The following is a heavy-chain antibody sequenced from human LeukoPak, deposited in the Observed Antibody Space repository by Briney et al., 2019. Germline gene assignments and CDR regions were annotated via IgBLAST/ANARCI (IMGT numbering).Heavy chain of an antibody. CDR3: AKDRYSGSYLQRGPCAH. V-gene: IGHV3-30*18. CDR1: GFTFSNAW. D-gene: IGHD1-26*01. J-gene: IGHJ4*02. CDR2: ISYDGSDK. Sequence: PGGSLRLSCAASGFTFSNAWMSWVRQAPGKGLEWVAIISYDGSDKYYADSVKGRFTISRDNSKNTLYLQMNSLRVEDTAVYYCAKDRYSGSYLQRGPCAHWGQGTLVTVSS.